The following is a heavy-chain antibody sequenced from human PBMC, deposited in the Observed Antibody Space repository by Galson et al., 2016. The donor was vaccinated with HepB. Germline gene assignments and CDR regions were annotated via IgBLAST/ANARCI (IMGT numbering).Heavy chain of an antibody. CDR3: ARLFASGRKYDAFDI. CDR1: GGSVTACPYY. J-gene: IGHJ3*02. V-gene: IGHV4-39*01. CDR2: LSYSGSA. D-gene: IGHD3-10*01. Sequence: SETLSLTCTVSGGSVTACPYYHAWIRQPPGKGLEWIGTLSYSGSAYYNPSLKSHFTISMGASRNQFSLQLTSVTAADTAVYYCARLFASGRKYDAFDIWGQGTVVTVSS.